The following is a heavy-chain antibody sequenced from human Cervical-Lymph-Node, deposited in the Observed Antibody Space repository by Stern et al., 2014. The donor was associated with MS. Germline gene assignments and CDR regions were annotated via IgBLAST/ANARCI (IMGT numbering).Heavy chain of an antibody. CDR1: GSTFSSYD. V-gene: IGHV3-13*01. CDR2: IGSGGDT. D-gene: IGHD6-6*01. CDR3: AREVEDSRSSGWHFDL. J-gene: IGHJ2*01. Sequence: LVQSGGSLRLSCAASGSTFSSYDMHWVRQATGKRLEWVSAIGSGGDTYYSGSVKGRFTISRENAKNSLYLQMNSLRAGDTAVYYCAREVEDSRSSGWHFDLWGRGTLVTVSS.